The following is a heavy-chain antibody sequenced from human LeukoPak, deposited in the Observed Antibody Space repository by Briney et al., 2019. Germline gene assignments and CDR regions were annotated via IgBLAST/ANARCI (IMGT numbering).Heavy chain of an antibody. V-gene: IGHV4-39*01. CDR1: GGSISSGTYY. J-gene: IGHJ4*02. CDR3: ARNASDSGTSYFDY. CDR2: IYYSGST. D-gene: IGHD1-26*01. Sequence: SETLSLTCTVSGGSISSGTYYWGWVRQPPGKGLEWIGSIYYSGSTSYNPSLKSRVTISVDTSKNQFSLKLDSVTAADTAVYYCARNASDSGTSYFDYWGQGTLVTVSS.